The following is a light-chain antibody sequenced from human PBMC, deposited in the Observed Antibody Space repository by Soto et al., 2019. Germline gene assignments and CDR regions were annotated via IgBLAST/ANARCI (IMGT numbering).Light chain of an antibody. J-gene: IGKJ3*01. Sequence: EIMLTQSPGTLSLSPGERATLSCRPSQSVSSSFLAWYQQKPGQAPRLLIYGASNRATGIPNRFSGSGSETHFTLTISRLEPVDFPVYYCQQYGSSPLFTFGPGTKVDI. CDR3: QQYGSSPLFT. CDR1: QSVSSSF. V-gene: IGKV3-20*01. CDR2: GAS.